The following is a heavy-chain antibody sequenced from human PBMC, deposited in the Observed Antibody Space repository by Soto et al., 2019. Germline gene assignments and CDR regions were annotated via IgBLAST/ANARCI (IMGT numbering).Heavy chain of an antibody. Sequence: PGGSLRLSCAASGFMFSSYSMNWVRQAPGKGLEWVSSISSSSSYIYYADSVKGRFTISRDNAKNSLYLQMNSLRAEDTAVYYCASQAYGSSGYYYIWGQGTLVTVSS. CDR2: ISSSSSYI. D-gene: IGHD3-22*01. CDR3: ASQAYGSSGYYYI. V-gene: IGHV3-21*01. CDR1: GFMFSSYS. J-gene: IGHJ4*02.